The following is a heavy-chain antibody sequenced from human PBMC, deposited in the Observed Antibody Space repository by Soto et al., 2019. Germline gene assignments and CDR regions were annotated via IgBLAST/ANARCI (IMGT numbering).Heavy chain of an antibody. V-gene: IGHV4-4*02. CDR2: LSRGDER. J-gene: IGHJ6*02. Sequence: QVQLQESGPGLVKPSETLSLTYTVSGAPITTTKWWAWVRLPPGKGLEWIGELSRGDERSSNPSLEGRFTMSLDKSNNHFSLKLTSVTAADTAIYSCATQTISYTWGVWGRGTSVTVSS. D-gene: IGHD3-16*01. CDR3: ATQTISYTWGV. CDR1: GAPITTTKW.